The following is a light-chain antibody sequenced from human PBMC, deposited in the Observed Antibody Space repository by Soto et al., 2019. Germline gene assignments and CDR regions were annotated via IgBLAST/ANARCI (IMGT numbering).Light chain of an antibody. V-gene: IGKV3-15*01. CDR2: GAS. Sequence: EIVLTQSTGTLSLSPGERATLSCRASQSVSSNLAWYQQKPGQAPRLLIYGASTRATGIPARFSGSGSGTEFTLTISSLQSEDFAVYYCQQYNNWPWTFGRGTKVDI. J-gene: IGKJ1*01. CDR1: QSVSSN. CDR3: QQYNNWPWT.